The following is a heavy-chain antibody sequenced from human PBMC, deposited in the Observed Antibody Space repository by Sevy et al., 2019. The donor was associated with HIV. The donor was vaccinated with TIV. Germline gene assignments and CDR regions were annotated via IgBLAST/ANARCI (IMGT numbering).Heavy chain of an antibody. CDR1: GFTFSNYA. CDR2: ISGSSGST. V-gene: IGHV3-23*01. J-gene: IGHJ6*02. Sequence: GGSLRLSCAASGFTFSNYAMSWVRQAPGKGLEWVSSISGSSGSTYYADSVKGRFTISRDNSKNTPYLQMNSLRAEDTAVYYCAKWGVVASYYYYYYMDVWGQGTTVTVSS. CDR3: AKWGVVASYYYYYYMDV. D-gene: IGHD2-15*01.